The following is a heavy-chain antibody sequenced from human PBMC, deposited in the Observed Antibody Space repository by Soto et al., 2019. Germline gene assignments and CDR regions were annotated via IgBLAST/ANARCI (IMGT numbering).Heavy chain of an antibody. V-gene: IGHV3-30*18. D-gene: IGHD2-8*01. J-gene: IGHJ5*02. Sequence: QVHLVESGGGVVQPGKSLRLSCAAGYSFVYGMHWVRQAPGKGLEWVSFISYDGSNKYYADSVKGRFTVSIDNSRNMVFLEMDRLRIEDAAVYYCAKAGGKVSTPFDPWGQGTLVTVSP. CDR1: GYSFVYG. CDR3: AKAGGKVSTPFDP. CDR2: ISYDGSNK.